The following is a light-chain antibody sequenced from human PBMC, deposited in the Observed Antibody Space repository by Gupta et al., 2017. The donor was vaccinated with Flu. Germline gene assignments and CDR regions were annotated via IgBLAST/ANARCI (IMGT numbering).Light chain of an antibody. Sequence: VTISCTGTNSDIGAGFDVPWYQQLPETAPKLLISANNNRPSGVPDRFSGSKSGTSASLAITGLQAEDEADYYCQSYDSRLSGWVFGGGTKVTVL. CDR1: NSDIGAGFD. CDR2: ANN. V-gene: IGLV1-40*01. CDR3: QSYDSRLSGWV. J-gene: IGLJ2*01.